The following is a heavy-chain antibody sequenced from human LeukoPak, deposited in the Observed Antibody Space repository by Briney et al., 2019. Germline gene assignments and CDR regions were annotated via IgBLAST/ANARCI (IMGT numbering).Heavy chain of an antibody. CDR3: ARVTRVTVATILYYYYYGMDV. Sequence: SETLSLTCTVSGGSISSGYWNWIRQPPGKGLEWIGYIYDSGSTKYNPSLKSRVTISVDTSKNQFSLKLSSVTAADTAVYYCARVTRVTVATILYYYYYGMDVWGQGTTVTVSS. D-gene: IGHD5-12*01. CDR2: IYDSGST. CDR1: GGSISSGY. J-gene: IGHJ6*02. V-gene: IGHV4-59*12.